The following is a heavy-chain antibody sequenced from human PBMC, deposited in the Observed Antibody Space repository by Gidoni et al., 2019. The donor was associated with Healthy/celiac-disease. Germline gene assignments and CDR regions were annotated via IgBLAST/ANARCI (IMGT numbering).Heavy chain of an antibody. V-gene: IGHV3-30-3*01. CDR2: ISYDGSNK. CDR3: ARELSQQWLVTRAFDI. D-gene: IGHD6-19*01. Sequence: QVQLVESGGGVVQPGRSLRLSCAAPGFPSSRYAMHWVRQAPGKGLEWVAVISYDGSNKYYADSVKGRFTISRDNSKNTLYLQMNSLRAEDTAVYYCARELSQQWLVTRAFDIWGQGTMVTVSS. CDR1: GFPSSRYA. J-gene: IGHJ3*02.